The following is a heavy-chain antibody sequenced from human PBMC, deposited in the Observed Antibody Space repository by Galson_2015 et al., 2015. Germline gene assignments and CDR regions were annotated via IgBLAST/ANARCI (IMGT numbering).Heavy chain of an antibody. J-gene: IGHJ4*02. V-gene: IGHV1-69*13. Sequence: SVKVSCTASGGTFSSYAISWVRQAPGKGLEWMGGIIPIFGTANYAQKFQGRVTITADESTSTAYMELSSLRSEDTAVYYCARGPGRWRQIPARFDYWGQGTLVTVSS. CDR1: GGTFSSYA. CDR2: IIPIFGTA. D-gene: IGHD5-24*01. CDR3: ARGPGRWRQIPARFDY.